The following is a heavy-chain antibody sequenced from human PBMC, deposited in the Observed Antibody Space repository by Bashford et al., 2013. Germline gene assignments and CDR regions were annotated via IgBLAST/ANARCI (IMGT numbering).Heavy chain of an antibody. CDR1: GGSLSDFY. J-gene: IGHJ3*02. V-gene: IGHV4-34*12. CDR3: ARVDIVVAYSSAFDI. D-gene: IGHD2-15*01. CDR2: IIHSGST. Sequence: SSETLSLTCAVYGGSLSDFYWSWIRQPPGKGLEWIGEIIHSGSTNYNPSLKSRVTISVDTSKNQFSLKLSSVTAADTAVYYCARVDIVVAYSSAFDIWGQGTMVTVSS.